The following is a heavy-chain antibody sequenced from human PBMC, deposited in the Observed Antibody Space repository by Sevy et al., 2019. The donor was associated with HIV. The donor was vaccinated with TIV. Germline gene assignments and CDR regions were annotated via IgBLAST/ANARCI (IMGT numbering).Heavy chain of an antibody. CDR1: GGTFSSYA. V-gene: IGHV1-69*13. J-gene: IGHJ5*02. D-gene: IGHD6-13*01. CDR2: LIPIFGTA. Sequence: ASVKVSCKASGGTFSSYAISWVRQAPGQGLEWMGRLIPIFGTANYAQKFQGRVTITADESTSTAYMELSSLRSEDTAVYYCARQRRLAAAGIVPGWFDPWGQGTLVTVSS. CDR3: ARQRRLAAAGIVPGWFDP.